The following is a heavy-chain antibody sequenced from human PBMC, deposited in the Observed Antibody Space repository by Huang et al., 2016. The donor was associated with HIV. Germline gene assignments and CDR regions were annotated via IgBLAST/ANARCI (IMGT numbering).Heavy chain of an antibody. Sequence: QIQLMQPGPELKQPGASVKVSCKASGYTFTSYGITWGRQAPGQGPEWMGWISASSGDTEYAQKFQGRVTLTTDTSTNIAYMELRSLRSDDTAKYYCARDPKYHRIGYYRQRRGIDIWGQGTMVIVSS. V-gene: IGHV1-18*01. J-gene: IGHJ3*02. CDR3: ARDPKYHRIGYYRQRRGIDI. CDR1: GYTFTSYG. D-gene: IGHD3-22*01. CDR2: ISASSGDT.